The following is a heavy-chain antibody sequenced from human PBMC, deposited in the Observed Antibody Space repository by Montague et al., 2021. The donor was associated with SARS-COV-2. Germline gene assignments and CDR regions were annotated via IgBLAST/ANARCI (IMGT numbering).Heavy chain of an antibody. CDR2: IYYSGST. J-gene: IGHJ3*02. D-gene: IGHD3-10*01. Sequence: SETLSLTCTVSGGSISSSSYYWGWIRQPPGKGLEWIGSIYYSGSTYYNPSLKSRVTISVDTSKNQFSLKLSSVTAADTAVYYCARHVPSYLTLENAFDIWGQGTMVTVFS. V-gene: IGHV4-39*01. CDR1: GGSISSSSYY. CDR3: ARHVPSYLTLENAFDI.